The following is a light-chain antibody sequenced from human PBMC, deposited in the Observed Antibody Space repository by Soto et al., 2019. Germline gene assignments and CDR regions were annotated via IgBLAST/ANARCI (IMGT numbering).Light chain of an antibody. J-gene: IGKJ1*01. CDR2: GVF. Sequence: EIVLTQSPDTLSLSPGERATLSCRASRDAYNGYLAWYQQRPGQAPRLLIYGVFRRANGIPDRFSGSGFGTDFTLTITRLEPEDFAVYYCQQYGSSPTWTFGQGTKVEIK. V-gene: IGKV3-20*01. CDR1: RDAYNGY. CDR3: QQYGSSPTWT.